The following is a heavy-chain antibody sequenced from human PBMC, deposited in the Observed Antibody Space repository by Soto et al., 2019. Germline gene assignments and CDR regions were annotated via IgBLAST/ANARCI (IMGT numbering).Heavy chain of an antibody. CDR1: GFTFSSYA. CDR3: AKDSYYDFWSGHDY. Sequence: GGSLRLSCAASGFTFSSYAMSWVRQAPGKGLEWVSAISGSGGSTYYADSVKGRFTISRDNSKNTLYLQMNSLRAEDTAVYYCAKDSYYDFWSGHDYWGQGTLVTVSS. V-gene: IGHV3-23*01. J-gene: IGHJ4*02. D-gene: IGHD3-3*01. CDR2: ISGSGGST.